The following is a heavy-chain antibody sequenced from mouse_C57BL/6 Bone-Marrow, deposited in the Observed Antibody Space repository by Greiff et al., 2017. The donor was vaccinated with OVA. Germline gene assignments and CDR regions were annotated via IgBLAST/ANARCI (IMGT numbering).Heavy chain of an antibody. CDR2: IYPGDGDT. CDR3: ASRFTTVVALRYFDV. CDR1: GYAFSSSW. V-gene: IGHV1-82*01. J-gene: IGHJ1*03. Sequence: QVQLQQSGPELVKPGASVKISCKASGYAFSSSWMNWVKQRPGKGLEWIGRIYPGDGDTNYNGKFKGKATLTADKSSSTAYMQLSSLTSEDSAVYFCASRFTTVVALRYFDVWGTGTTVTVSS. D-gene: IGHD1-1*01.